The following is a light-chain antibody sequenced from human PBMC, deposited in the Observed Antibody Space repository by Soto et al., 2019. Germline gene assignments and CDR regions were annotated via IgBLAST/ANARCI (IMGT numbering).Light chain of an antibody. CDR3: QQYNNWPPLT. CDR2: GAS. Sequence: EIVMTHSPATLSFSPFALSPLYCRASESVSSKLDWSPPTPLPSPMLLLYGASTRATGIPARFSGRGSGTEFTLTISGLQSEDFAVYYCQQYNNWPPLTFGQGTKVDIK. J-gene: IGKJ1*01. V-gene: IGKV3-15*01. CDR1: ESVSSK.